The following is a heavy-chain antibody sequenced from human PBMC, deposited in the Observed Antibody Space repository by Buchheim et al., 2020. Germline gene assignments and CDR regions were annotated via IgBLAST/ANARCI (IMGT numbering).Heavy chain of an antibody. V-gene: IGHV4-39*07. CDR3: ARDPRFGGYSYGDYYYGMDV. D-gene: IGHD5-18*01. CDR2: IYYSGST. Sequence: QLQLQESGPGLVKPSETLSLTCTVSGGSISSSSYYWGWIRQPPGKGLEWIGSIYYSGSTYYNPSLKSRVTISVDTSKNQFSLKLSSVTAADTAVYYCARDPRFGGYSYGDYYYGMDVWGQGTT. J-gene: IGHJ6*02. CDR1: GGSISSSSYY.